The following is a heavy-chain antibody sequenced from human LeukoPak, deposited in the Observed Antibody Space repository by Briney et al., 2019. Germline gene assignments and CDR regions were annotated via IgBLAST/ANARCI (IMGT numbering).Heavy chain of an antibody. CDR1: GFTFSSYS. V-gene: IGHV3-21*01. J-gene: IGHJ3*02. Sequence: GGSLRLSCAASGFTFSSYSMNWVRQAPGKGLEWVASISSSSSYIYYADSVKGRFTISRDNAKNSLYLQMNSLRAGDTAVYYCANSGVITFGPGAFDIWGQGTMVTVSS. D-gene: IGHD3-16*01. CDR2: ISSSSSYI. CDR3: ANSGVITFGPGAFDI.